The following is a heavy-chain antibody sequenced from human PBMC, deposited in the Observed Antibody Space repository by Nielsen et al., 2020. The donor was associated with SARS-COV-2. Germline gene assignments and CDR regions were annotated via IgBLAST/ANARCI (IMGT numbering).Heavy chain of an antibody. CDR1: GFTFSSYG. CDR3: ARDLEILVFTPDAFDI. CDR2: IWYDGSNK. V-gene: IGHV3-33*01. Sequence: GGSLRLSCAASGFTFSSYGMHWVRQAPGKGLEWVAVIWYDGSNKYYADSVKGRFTISRDNSKNSLYLQMNSLRAEDTAVYYCARDLEILVFTPDAFDIWGQGTMVTVSS. D-gene: IGHD3-3*01. J-gene: IGHJ3*02.